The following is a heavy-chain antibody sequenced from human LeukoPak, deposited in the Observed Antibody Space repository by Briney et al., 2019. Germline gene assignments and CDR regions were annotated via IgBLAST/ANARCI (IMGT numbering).Heavy chain of an antibody. CDR3: ARMGRTAMAPDF. CDR2: INPSSGGT. J-gene: IGHJ4*02. D-gene: IGHD5-18*01. V-gene: IGHV1-46*01. Sequence: AASVKVSCKASGYDFTSSHMHWVRLAPGQGFEWMGIINPSSGGTSYAQKFRPRVTMTSDTSANSFFMELSSLTSDDTAMYYCARMGRTAMAPDFWGQGTLVTVSS. CDR1: GYDFTSSH.